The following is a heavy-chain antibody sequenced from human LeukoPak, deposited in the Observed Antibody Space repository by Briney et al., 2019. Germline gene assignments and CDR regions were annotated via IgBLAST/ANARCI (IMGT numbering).Heavy chain of an antibody. Sequence: PGGSLRLSCAASGFTFSSYGMHWVRQAPGKGLEWVAFIRYDGSNKYYADSVKGRFTISRDNSKNTLYLQMSSLRAEDTAVYYCAKDSTGRGYSGYESDFDYWGQGTLVTVSS. J-gene: IGHJ4*02. D-gene: IGHD5-12*01. CDR1: GFTFSSYG. CDR3: AKDSTGRGYSGYESDFDY. V-gene: IGHV3-30*02. CDR2: IRYDGSNK.